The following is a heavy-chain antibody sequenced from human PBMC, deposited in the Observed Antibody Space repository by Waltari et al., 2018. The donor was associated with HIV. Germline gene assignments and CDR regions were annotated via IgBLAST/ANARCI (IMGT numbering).Heavy chain of an antibody. CDR3: VRGPNAWVGVDY. CDR2: LNTDGSHT. Sequence: EVQLVESGGGLVQPGGSLRLSCAASGFTFSRYWMHWVRQTPGTGLVWVARLNTDGSHTGYADSVRGRFTISRDNAKSTLYLQMNSLKVEDMAVYYCVRGPNAWVGVDYWGPGTLVTVSS. V-gene: IGHV3-74*01. D-gene: IGHD3-10*01. CDR1: GFTFSRYW. J-gene: IGHJ4*02.